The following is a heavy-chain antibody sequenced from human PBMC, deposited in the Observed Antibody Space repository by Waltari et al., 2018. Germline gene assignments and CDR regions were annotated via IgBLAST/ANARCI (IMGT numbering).Heavy chain of an antibody. Sequence: QLQLQESGPGLVKPSETLSLTCTVSGGSISSESYYWGWIRQPQGKGLAWIGIISYSGSTYYNPSLKSRVTISVDTSKNQFSLKLSSVTAADTAVYYCARLSYHIVTGYGWFDPWGLGTLVTVSS. V-gene: IGHV4-39*01. J-gene: IGHJ5*02. CDR2: ISYSGST. CDR3: ARLSYHIVTGYGWFDP. D-gene: IGHD3-9*01. CDR1: GGSISSESYY.